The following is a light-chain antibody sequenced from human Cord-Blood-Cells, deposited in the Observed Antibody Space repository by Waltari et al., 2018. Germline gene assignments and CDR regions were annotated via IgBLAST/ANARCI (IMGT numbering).Light chain of an antibody. CDR2: GAS. V-gene: IGKV3-20*01. Sequence: EIVLTQSPGTLSLSPGERATLSCRARQSVSSSYLAWYQQKPGQSPRLHIDGASSRATGIPDRFSGSGAWTDFTLTISRREPEDFAVYYCQQYGSSPPNTFGQGTKLEIK. J-gene: IGKJ2*01. CDR3: QQYGSSPPNT. CDR1: QSVSSSY.